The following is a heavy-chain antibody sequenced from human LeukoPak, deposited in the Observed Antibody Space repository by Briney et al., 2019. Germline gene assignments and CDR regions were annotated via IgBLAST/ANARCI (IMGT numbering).Heavy chain of an antibody. CDR2: INPKSGGT. J-gene: IGHJ3*02. CDR3: ARDFLHVYHYDSSGYVRGAFDI. Sequence: GASVKVSRKASGYTFTGYYMYWVRQAPGQGLEWMGWINPKSGGTNYAQKFQGRVTMTRDTSISTAYMELSRLRSDDTAVYYCARDFLHVYHYDSSGYVRGAFDIWGQGTKVTVSS. D-gene: IGHD3-22*01. V-gene: IGHV1-2*02. CDR1: GYTFTGYY.